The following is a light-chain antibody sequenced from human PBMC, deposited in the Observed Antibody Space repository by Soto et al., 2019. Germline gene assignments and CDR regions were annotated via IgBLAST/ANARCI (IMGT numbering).Light chain of an antibody. Sequence: QSALTQPASVSGSPGQSITISCTGTRSDVGGYNFVSWYQQLPGKAPKLMIYEVRNRPSGASNRFSGSKSGNTASLTISGLQAEDEADYYCSSYTSSSTLEVFGTGTKVTVL. CDR1: RSDVGGYNF. V-gene: IGLV2-14*01. CDR3: SSYTSSSTLEV. CDR2: EVR. J-gene: IGLJ1*01.